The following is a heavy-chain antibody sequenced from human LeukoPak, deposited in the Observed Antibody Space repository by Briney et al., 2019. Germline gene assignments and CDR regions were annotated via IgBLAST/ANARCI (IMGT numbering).Heavy chain of an antibody. CDR3: IANYYDSSGYPIAYYFDY. V-gene: IGHV3-49*04. Sequence: PGGSLRLSCVASGFTFSSNAMSWVRQAPGKGLEWVGFIRSKAYGGATEYAASVKGRFTISRDDSKTIAYLQMNSLKTKDTAVYYCIANYYDSSGYPIAYYFDYWGQGTLVTVSS. D-gene: IGHD3-22*01. J-gene: IGHJ4*02. CDR1: GFTFSSNA. CDR2: IRSKAYGGAT.